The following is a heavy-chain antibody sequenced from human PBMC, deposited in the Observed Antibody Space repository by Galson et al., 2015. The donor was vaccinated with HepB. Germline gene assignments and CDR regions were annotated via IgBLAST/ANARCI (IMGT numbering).Heavy chain of an antibody. J-gene: IGHJ4*02. V-gene: IGHV1-69*13. CDR1: GGFSSYG. CDR3: ATLPEGYSSGFDY. Sequence: SVKVSCKASGGFSSYGINWVRQAPGQGLEWMGGIIPLSRITNYAQNFQGRLTITADESTSIAYMELSSLRSEDTAVYYCATLPEGYSSGFDYWGQGTPVTVSS. CDR2: IIPLSRIT. D-gene: IGHD6-19*01.